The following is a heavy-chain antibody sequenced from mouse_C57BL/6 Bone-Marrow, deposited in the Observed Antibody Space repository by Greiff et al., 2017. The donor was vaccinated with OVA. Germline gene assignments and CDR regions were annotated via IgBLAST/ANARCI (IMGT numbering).Heavy chain of an antibody. Sequence: QVQLQQSGPGLVQPSQSLSITCTVSGFSLTSYGVHWVRQPPGKGLEWLGVIWSGGSTDYNAAFISRLSISKDNSKSQVFFKMNSLQADDTAIYYCAKNRYYYGSSLWYFDVWGTGTTVTVSS. CDR3: AKNRYYYGSSLWYFDV. J-gene: IGHJ1*03. D-gene: IGHD1-1*01. CDR1: GFSLTSYG. V-gene: IGHV2-4*01. CDR2: IWSGGST.